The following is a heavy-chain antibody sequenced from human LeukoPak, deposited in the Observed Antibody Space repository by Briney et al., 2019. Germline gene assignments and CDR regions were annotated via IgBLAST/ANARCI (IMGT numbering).Heavy chain of an antibody. CDR3: STPWSY. CDR1: GFTFSSYV. Sequence: GECLRLSCAGSGFTFSSYVMSWVRQGPGKGLEWVAAITGGSDSTYHADSVKGRFTISRDNAKNTLYLQMNSLTAEDTAIYYCSTPWSYWGQGTPVTVSS. V-gene: IGHV3-23*01. J-gene: IGHJ4*02. D-gene: IGHD3-3*01. CDR2: ITGGSDST.